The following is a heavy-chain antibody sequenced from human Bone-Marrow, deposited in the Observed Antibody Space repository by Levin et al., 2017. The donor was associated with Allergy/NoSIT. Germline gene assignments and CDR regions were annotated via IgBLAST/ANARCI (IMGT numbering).Heavy chain of an antibody. Sequence: SSETLSLTCSVSGGSISSHHWSWIRQAPGKGLEWIGFVYSTGTTTYNPSLQSRVTISVDRSKSQFSLELTSVTAADTAVYFCARRRAAPGTLFDYWGPGSLVTVSS. CDR3: ARRRAAPGTLFDY. J-gene: IGHJ4*02. V-gene: IGHV4-59*08. CDR2: VYSTGTT. CDR1: GGSISSHH. D-gene: IGHD6-13*01.